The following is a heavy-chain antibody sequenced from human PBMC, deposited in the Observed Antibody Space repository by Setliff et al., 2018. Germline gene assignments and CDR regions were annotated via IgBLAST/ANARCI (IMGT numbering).Heavy chain of an antibody. Sequence: SETLSLTCTVSGGSISSSSYYWGWIRQPPGKGLEWIGSIYYSGSTYYNPSLKSRVTISVDTSKNQFSLKLSSVTAADTAVYYCARSLGYSSSSVDYWGQGTLVTAPQ. CDR2: IYYSGST. CDR3: ARSLGYSSSSVDY. V-gene: IGHV4-39*01. D-gene: IGHD6-6*01. CDR1: GGSISSSSYY. J-gene: IGHJ4*02.